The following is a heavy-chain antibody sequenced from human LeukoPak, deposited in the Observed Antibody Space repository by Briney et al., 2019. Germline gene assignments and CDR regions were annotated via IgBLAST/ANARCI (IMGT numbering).Heavy chain of an antibody. CDR2: INPNSGGT. Sequence: ASVKVSCKASGYTFTGYYMHWVRQAPGQGLEWMGWINPNSGGTNYAQKFQGGVTMTRDTSISTAYMELSRLRSDDTAVYYCARVNSGSYSLDYFDYWGQGTLVTVSS. CDR3: ARVNSGSYSLDYFDY. V-gene: IGHV1-2*02. D-gene: IGHD1-26*01. J-gene: IGHJ4*02. CDR1: GYTFTGYY.